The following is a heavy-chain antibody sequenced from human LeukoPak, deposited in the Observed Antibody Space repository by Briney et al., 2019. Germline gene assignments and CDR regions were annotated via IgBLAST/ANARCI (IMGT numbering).Heavy chain of an antibody. Sequence: SETLSLTCTVSGGSISSSSYYWGWLRQPPGKGLEWIGSIYYSGSTYYNPSLKSRVTISVDTSKNQFSLKLSSVTAADTAVYYCARVGGWGYGDYRSMYYYYYMDVWGKGTTVTVSS. D-gene: IGHD4-17*01. CDR3: ARVGGWGYGDYRSMYYYYYMDV. CDR2: IYYSGST. CDR1: GGSISSSSYY. V-gene: IGHV4-39*07. J-gene: IGHJ6*03.